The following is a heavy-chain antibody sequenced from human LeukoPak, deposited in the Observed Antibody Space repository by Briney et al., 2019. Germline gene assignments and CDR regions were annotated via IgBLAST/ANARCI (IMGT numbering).Heavy chain of an antibody. CDR1: GFTFSSYA. V-gene: IGHV3-64*01. CDR3: ARWSPDAFDI. J-gene: IGHJ3*02. CDR2: ISSNGGST. Sequence: PGGSLRLSCAASGFTFSSYAMHWVRQAPGKGLEYVSAISSNGGSTYYANSVKGRFTISRDNSKNTLYLQMGSLRAEDMAVYYCARWSPDAFDIWGQGTMVTVSS.